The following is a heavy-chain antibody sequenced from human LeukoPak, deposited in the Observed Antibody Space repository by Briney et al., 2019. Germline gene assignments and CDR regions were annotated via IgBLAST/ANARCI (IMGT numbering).Heavy chain of an antibody. J-gene: IGHJ6*04. Sequence: GSLRLSCTVSGFTVSSNSMSWVRQARGQGREWLAYISSSGSTIYYADSVKGRFTISRDNAKNSLYLQMNSLRAEDTAVYYCAEVGITMIGGVWGKGTTVTISS. CDR2: ISSSGSTI. CDR1: GFTVSSNS. D-gene: IGHD3-10*02. CDR3: AEVGITMIGGV. V-gene: IGHV3-48*04.